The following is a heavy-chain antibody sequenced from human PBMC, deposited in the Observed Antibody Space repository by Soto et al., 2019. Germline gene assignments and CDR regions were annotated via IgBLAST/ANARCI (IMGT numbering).Heavy chain of an antibody. CDR2: IYYSGST. V-gene: IGHV4-30-4*01. J-gene: IGHJ5*02. Sequence: SETLSLXCTVSGVSISSGDYYWSWIRQPPGKGLEWIGYIYYSGSTYYNPSLKSRVTISVDTSKNQFSLKLSSVTAADTAVYYCARDLGYYGSGSYYNSGFWFDPWGQGTLVTVSS. CDR1: GVSISSGDYY. D-gene: IGHD3-10*01. CDR3: ARDLGYYGSGSYYNSGFWFDP.